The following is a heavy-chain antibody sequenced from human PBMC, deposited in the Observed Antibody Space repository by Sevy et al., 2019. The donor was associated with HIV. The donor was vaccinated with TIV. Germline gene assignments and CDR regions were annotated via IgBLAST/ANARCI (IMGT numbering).Heavy chain of an antibody. CDR3: ARRRNIAAADYYFDD. Sequence: GESLKISCKTSGYSFISYWIGWVRQMPGKGLEWMGIIYPGDSDARYSPSFQGQVTISADKSTSTAYLQWSSLRASDTAMYYCARRRNIAAADYYFDDWGQGTLVTASS. CDR2: IYPGDSDA. V-gene: IGHV5-51*01. D-gene: IGHD6-13*01. J-gene: IGHJ4*01. CDR1: GYSFISYW.